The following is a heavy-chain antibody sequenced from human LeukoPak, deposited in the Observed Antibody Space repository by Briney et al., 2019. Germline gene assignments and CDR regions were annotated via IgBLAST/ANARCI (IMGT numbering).Heavy chain of an antibody. CDR2: IKQDGSEK. Sequence: PGGSLRLSCAASGFTFINYWMSWVRQAPGKGLEWVANIKQDGSEKYYVDSVKGRFTISRDNAQSSLYLQMNSLRAEDTAVYFCARGGGDFWSSYYSGYYFDYWGQGTLVTVSS. D-gene: IGHD3-3*01. CDR1: GFTFINYW. CDR3: ARGGGDFWSSYYSGYYFDY. J-gene: IGHJ4*02. V-gene: IGHV3-7*01.